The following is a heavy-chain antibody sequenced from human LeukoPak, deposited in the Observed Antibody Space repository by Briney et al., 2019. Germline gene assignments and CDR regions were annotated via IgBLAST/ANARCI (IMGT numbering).Heavy chain of an antibody. CDR2: IRRGANSYTT. CDR1: GFTSTNYA. J-gene: IGHJ3*02. D-gene: IGHD3-16*01. V-gene: IGHV3-72*01. CDR3: SRDGGEGGNSAFDI. Sequence: GGSLRLSCAASGFTSTNYAMNWVRQAPGKGLEWVGRIRRGANSYTTEYAASVKGRFTISRDDSKNSLYLHMNSLKTEDTAVYHCSRDGGEGGNSAFDIWGQGTMVTVSS.